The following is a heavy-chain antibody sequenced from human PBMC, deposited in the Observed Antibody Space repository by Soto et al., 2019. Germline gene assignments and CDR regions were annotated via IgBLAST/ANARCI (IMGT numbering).Heavy chain of an antibody. CDR3: ASDYDFWSGPPSGMDV. CDR1: GGSFSGYY. V-gene: IGHV4-34*01. CDR2: INHSGST. Sequence: PSETLSLTCAVYGGSFSGYYWSWIRQPPGKGLEWIGEINHSGSTNYNPSLKSRVTISVDTSKNQFSLKLSSVTAADTAVYYCASDYDFWSGPPSGMDVWGQGTTVTVSS. D-gene: IGHD3-3*01. J-gene: IGHJ6*02.